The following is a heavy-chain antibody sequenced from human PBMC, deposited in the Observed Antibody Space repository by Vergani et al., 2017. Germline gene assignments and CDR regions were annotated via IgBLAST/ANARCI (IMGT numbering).Heavy chain of an antibody. V-gene: IGHV3-7*01. D-gene: IGHD1-26*01. Sequence: EVQLVESGGGLVQPGGSLRLSCAASGFPFSSYWMSWVRQAPGKGREWVANIKQDGSEKYYVDSVKGRFTISRDNAKNSLYLQMNSLIAEDTAVYYGARGRFYSGSDLDYWGQGTLVTVSS. CDR3: ARGRFYSGSDLDY. J-gene: IGHJ4*02. CDR1: GFPFSSYW. CDR2: IKQDGSEK.